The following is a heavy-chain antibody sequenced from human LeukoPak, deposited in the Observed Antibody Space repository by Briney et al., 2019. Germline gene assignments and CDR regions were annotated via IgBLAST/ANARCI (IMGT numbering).Heavy chain of an antibody. V-gene: IGHV4-4*02. D-gene: IGHD3-22*01. Sequence: SETLSLTCAVSGGSISSSNWWSWVRQPPGKGLEWIGEIYHSGSTNYNPSLKSRVTISVDKSKNQFSLKLSSVTAADTAVYYCARVSHYYDSSGYGYYFDYWGQGTLVTVSS. CDR2: IYHSGST. J-gene: IGHJ4*02. CDR1: GGSISSSNW. CDR3: ARVSHYYDSSGYGYYFDY.